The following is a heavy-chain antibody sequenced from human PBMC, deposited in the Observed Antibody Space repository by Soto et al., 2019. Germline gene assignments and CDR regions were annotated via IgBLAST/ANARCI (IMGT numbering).Heavy chain of an antibody. J-gene: IGHJ4*02. V-gene: IGHV1-2*02. Sequence: APLKLAWKASGYTITGYYRRWVRQATGQGLEWMGWINPNSGGTNYAQKFQGRVTMTRDTSISTAYMELSRLRSDDAAVYYCARDHGGPLRYFDWPNSWGQGTLLTV. CDR2: INPNSGGT. CDR1: GYTITGYY. D-gene: IGHD3-9*01. CDR3: ARDHGGPLRYFDWPNS.